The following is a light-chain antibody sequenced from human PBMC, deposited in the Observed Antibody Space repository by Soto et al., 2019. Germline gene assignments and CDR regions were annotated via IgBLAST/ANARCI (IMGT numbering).Light chain of an antibody. J-gene: IGKJ1*01. Sequence: DIQMTQSPSTLSGSVGDRVTITCRASQTISSWLAWYQQKPGEAPKLLIYKASYLESGVPSRFSGSGSGTEFTLTISRLQPDDLATYYCQHYSAFSVTFGQGTKVDIK. V-gene: IGKV1-5*03. CDR3: QHYSAFSVT. CDR1: QTISSW. CDR2: KAS.